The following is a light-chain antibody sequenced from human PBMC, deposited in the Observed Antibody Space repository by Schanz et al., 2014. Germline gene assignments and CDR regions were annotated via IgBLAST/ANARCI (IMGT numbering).Light chain of an antibody. CDR2: DAS. CDR3: QQYGSSPRT. V-gene: IGKV3-20*01. CDR1: QTIGIT. Sequence: EIMMTQSPATLSVSPGEGATLSCRASQTIGITLAWYQQKPGQAPRLVIYDASNRATGIPDRFSGSGSGTDFTLAISRLEPEDFAVYYCQQYGSSPRTFGQGTKVEIK. J-gene: IGKJ1*01.